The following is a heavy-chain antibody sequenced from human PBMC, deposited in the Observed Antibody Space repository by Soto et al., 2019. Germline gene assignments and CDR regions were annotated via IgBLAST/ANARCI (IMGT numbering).Heavy chain of an antibody. CDR2: INHSGST. CDR3: ARDCSSTSCYSCRWFDP. D-gene: IGHD2-2*01. J-gene: IGHJ5*02. V-gene: IGHV4-34*01. CDR1: GGSFSGYY. Sequence: QVQLQQWGAGLLKPSETLSLTCAVYGGSFSGYYWSWIRQPPGKGLEWIGEINHSGSTNYNPSLKSQVTISIDTSKNQFPLKLSSVTAADTAVYYCARDCSSTSCYSCRWFDPWGQGTLVTVSS.